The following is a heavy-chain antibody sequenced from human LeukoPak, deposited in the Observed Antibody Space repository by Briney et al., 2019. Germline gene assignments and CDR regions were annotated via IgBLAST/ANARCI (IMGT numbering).Heavy chain of an antibody. CDR2: IYTSGST. CDR3: ARPYYYFIDV. Sequence: PSQTLSLTCTVSDGSISSGSYYWSWIRQPAGKGLEWIGRIYTSGSTNYNPSLKSRVTISVDKSENQFSLKLTSVTAADTAVYYCARPYYYFIDVWGRGTTVTVSS. V-gene: IGHV4-61*02. J-gene: IGHJ6*03. CDR1: DGSISSGSYY.